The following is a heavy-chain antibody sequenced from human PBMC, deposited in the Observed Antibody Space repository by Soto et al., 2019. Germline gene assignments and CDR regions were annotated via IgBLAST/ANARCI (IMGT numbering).Heavy chain of an antibody. V-gene: IGHV1-69*12. D-gene: IGHD3-3*02. CDR1: GGTFRTSA. Sequence: QVQLVQSGAEVKKPGSSVKVSCKTSGGTFRTSAISWVRQAPGQGLEWMGGIMPVFPTPDYAQKFQGRVTITADESTGTAYIELSSPRSEDTAVYYCAIDKDRQQLGGNYYYIMDVWGQGTTVTVSS. CDR3: AIDKDRQQLGGNYYYIMDV. CDR2: IMPVFPTP. J-gene: IGHJ6*01.